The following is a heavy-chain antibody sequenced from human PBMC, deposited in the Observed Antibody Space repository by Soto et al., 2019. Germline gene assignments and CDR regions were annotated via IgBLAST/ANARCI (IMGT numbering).Heavy chain of an antibody. CDR1: GGSMRGYS. V-gene: IGHV4-59*13. CDR2: VSHSGRT. D-gene: IGHD3-3*01. Sequence: SETLSLTCKVSGGSMRGYSWSWIRQTPGEGLEWIGYVSHSGRTDYSPSLKNRVTISLDMSKNHFALHVNSVDPADTAVYYCARVAMENYHDMWSGSTSSALDVWGQGTTVTVS. J-gene: IGHJ6*02. CDR3: ARVAMENYHDMWSGSTSSALDV.